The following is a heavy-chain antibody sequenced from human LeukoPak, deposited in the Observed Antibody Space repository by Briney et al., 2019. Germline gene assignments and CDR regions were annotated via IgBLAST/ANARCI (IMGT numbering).Heavy chain of an antibody. J-gene: IGHJ4*02. Sequence: PSETLSLTCAVYGGSFSGHSWSWIRQPPGKGLEWIGDINPTGNINYNPSLKSRVTLSVDTSKNQFSLKLTSVTAADTAVYYCARGHGVRGVIIDWGQGTLVTVSS. CDR1: GGSFSGHS. CDR3: ARGHGVRGVIID. CDR2: INPTGNI. D-gene: IGHD3-10*01. V-gene: IGHV4-34*01.